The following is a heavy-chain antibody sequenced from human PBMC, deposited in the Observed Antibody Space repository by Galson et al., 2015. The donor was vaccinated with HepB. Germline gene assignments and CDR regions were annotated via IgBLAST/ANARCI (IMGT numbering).Heavy chain of an antibody. D-gene: IGHD3-10*01. CDR2: ICNDGSKK. CDR3: ARDPDTMFRGFIITILYY. J-gene: IGHJ4*02. V-gene: IGHV3-33*01. CDR1: GFTFSNYA. Sequence: SLRLSCATSGFTFSNYAIHWVRQAPGKGLEWVAVICNDGSKKYYADSVKGRFTISRDNSKNTLYLQMNSLRAEDTAVYYCARDPDTMFRGFIITILYYWAQGTLIPFSS.